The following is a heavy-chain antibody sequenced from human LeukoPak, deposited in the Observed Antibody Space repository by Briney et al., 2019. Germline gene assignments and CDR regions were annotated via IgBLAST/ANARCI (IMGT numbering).Heavy chain of an antibody. CDR1: GFIVSTKY. CDR2: IYGGGST. D-gene: IGHD2-21*02. CDR3: ARHEMVTGISWVYYYMDV. Sequence: GALRLSCAASGFIVSTKYMTWVRQAPGKGLEWVSIIYGGGSTYYADSVKGRFTISRDNSKNTVYLQMNSLRVEDTAVYYCARHEMVTGISWVYYYMDVWGKGTTVTISS. J-gene: IGHJ6*03. V-gene: IGHV3-66*04.